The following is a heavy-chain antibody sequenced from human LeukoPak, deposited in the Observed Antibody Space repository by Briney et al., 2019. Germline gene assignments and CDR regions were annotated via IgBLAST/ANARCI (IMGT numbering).Heavy chain of an antibody. D-gene: IGHD3-10*02. CDR2: ISWNSGSI. J-gene: IGHJ6*04. CDR3: AELGITMIGGV. CDR1: GFTFDDYA. Sequence: GGSLRLSCAASGFTFDDYAMHWVRQAPGKGLEWVSGISWNSGSIGYADSVKGRFTISRDNAKNSLYLQMNSLRAEDTAVYYCAELGITMIGGVWGKGATVTVSS. V-gene: IGHV3-9*01.